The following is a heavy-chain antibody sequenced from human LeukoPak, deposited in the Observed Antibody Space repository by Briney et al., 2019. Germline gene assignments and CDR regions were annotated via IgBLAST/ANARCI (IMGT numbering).Heavy chain of an antibody. CDR1: GFTFSSYS. Sequence: GGSLRLPCAASGFTFSSYSMNWVRQAPGKGLEWVSSISSSSSYIYYADSVKGRFTISRDNAKNSLYLQMNSLRAEDTAVYYCARDGRDSSSKDYGMDVWGQGTTVTVSS. D-gene: IGHD6-13*01. CDR2: ISSSSSYI. CDR3: ARDGRDSSSKDYGMDV. J-gene: IGHJ6*02. V-gene: IGHV3-21*01.